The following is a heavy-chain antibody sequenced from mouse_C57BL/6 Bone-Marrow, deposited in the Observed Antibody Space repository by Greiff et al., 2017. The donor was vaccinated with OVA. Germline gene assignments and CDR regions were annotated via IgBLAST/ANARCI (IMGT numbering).Heavy chain of an antibody. D-gene: IGHD1-1*01. V-gene: IGHV1-54*01. CDR3: GRGGITTVRWYFDV. J-gene: IGHJ1*03. CDR1: GYAFTNYL. Sequence: VQLQQSGAELVRPGTSVKVSCKASGYAFTNYLIEWAKQRPGQGLEWIGVINPGSGGTNYNEKFKGKATLTADKSSSTAYMQLSSLTSEDSAGYFWGRGGITTVRWYFDVWGTGTAGNGSS. CDR2: INPGSGGT.